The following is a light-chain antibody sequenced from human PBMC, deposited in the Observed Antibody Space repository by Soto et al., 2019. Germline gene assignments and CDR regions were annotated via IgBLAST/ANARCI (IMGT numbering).Light chain of an antibody. Sequence: DIQMTQSPPSLSASVGDRVTITCRASQSISSYLNWYQQKPGKAPKLLIYAASSLQPGVPSRFSGSGSGTEFTLTINSLQPDDFATYYCQQYKSYWTFGQGTKVDIK. CDR1: QSISSY. J-gene: IGKJ1*01. CDR3: QQYKSYWT. CDR2: AAS. V-gene: IGKV1-39*01.